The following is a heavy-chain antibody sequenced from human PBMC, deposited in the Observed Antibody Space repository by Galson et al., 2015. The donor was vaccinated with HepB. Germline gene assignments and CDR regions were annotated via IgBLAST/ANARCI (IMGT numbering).Heavy chain of an antibody. Sequence: SLRLSCAASGFTFSSYAMSWVRQAPGKGLEWVSAISGSGGSTYYADSVKGRFTISRDNSKNTLFLQMNSLRAEDTAVYYCAKAGSSYYYYYMDVWGKGTTVTVSS. J-gene: IGHJ6*03. CDR2: ISGSGGST. CDR1: GFTFSSYA. CDR3: AKAGSSYYYYYMDV. D-gene: IGHD2-2*01. V-gene: IGHV3-23*01.